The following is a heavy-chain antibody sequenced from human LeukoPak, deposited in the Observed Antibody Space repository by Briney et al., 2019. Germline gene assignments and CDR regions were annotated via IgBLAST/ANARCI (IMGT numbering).Heavy chain of an antibody. CDR2: IYYSGST. V-gene: IGHV4-59*01. D-gene: IGHD2-15*01. Sequence: SETLSLTCTVSGGSISYYYWSWIRQPPGKGLEWIGYIYYSGSTNYNPSLKSRVTISVDTSKNQFSLKLSSVTAADTAVYYCARVEGYCSGGSCYRGYMDVWGKGTTVAISS. J-gene: IGHJ6*03. CDR3: ARVEGYCSGGSCYRGYMDV. CDR1: GGSISYYY.